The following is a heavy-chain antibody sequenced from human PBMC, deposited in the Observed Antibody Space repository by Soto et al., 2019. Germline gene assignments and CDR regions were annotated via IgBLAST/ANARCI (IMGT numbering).Heavy chain of an antibody. V-gene: IGHV3-30-3*01. CDR2: ISYDGSNK. CDR1: GFTFSSYA. CDR3: AREGYGDYVPYA. D-gene: IGHD4-17*01. J-gene: IGHJ4*02. Sequence: QVQLVESGGGVVQPGRSLRLSCAASGFTFSSYAMHWVRQAPGKGLEWVAVISYDGSNKYYADSVKGRFTIPRDNSKNTLYLQMNSLRAEDTAVYYCAREGYGDYVPYAWGQGTLVTVSS.